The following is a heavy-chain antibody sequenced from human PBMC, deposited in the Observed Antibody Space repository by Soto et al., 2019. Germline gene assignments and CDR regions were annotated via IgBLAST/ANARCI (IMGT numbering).Heavy chain of an antibody. V-gene: IGHV5-51*01. CDR3: ARRFATTEWFDP. CDR1: VYSFASYW. CDR2: IYPGDSDT. Sequence: PGESLKISCKGSVYSFASYWIGWVLQIPGKGLEWMGIIYPGDSDTRYSPSFQGQVTISADKSISTAYLQWSSLKASDTAMYYCARRFATTEWFDPWGQGTLVTVAS. D-gene: IGHD1-1*01. J-gene: IGHJ5*02.